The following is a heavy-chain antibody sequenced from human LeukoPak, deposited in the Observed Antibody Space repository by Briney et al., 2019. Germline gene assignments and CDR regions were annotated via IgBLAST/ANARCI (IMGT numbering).Heavy chain of an antibody. D-gene: IGHD4-17*01. CDR3: PRTQITVTTFWALDY. CDR1: GFTFSSYW. V-gene: IGHV3-74*01. J-gene: IGHJ4*02. CDR2: INSDGTST. Sequence: PGGSLGHSCAASGFTFSSYWMHWVRQAPGKGLVWVSRINSDGTSTSYADSAKGRFTISRDNAKNTLYLQMNSLRAEDTAVYYCPRTQITVTTFWALDYWGQGTLVTVSS.